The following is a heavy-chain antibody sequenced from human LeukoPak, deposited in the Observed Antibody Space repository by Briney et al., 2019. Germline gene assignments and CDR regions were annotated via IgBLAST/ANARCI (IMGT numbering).Heavy chain of an antibody. CDR3: ARDLGQEYSSSGWFDP. V-gene: IGHV4-59*12. Sequence: SETLSLTCTVSGGSISSYYWSWIRQPPGKGLEWIGYIYHSGSTYYNPSLKSRVTISVDRSKNQFSLKLSSVTAADTAVYYCARDLGQEYSSSGWFDPWGQGTLVTVSS. D-gene: IGHD6-6*01. CDR1: GGSISSYY. J-gene: IGHJ5*02. CDR2: IYHSGST.